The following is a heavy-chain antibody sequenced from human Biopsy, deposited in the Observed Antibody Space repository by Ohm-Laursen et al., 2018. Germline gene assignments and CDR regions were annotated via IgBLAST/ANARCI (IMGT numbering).Heavy chain of an antibody. V-gene: IGHV3-69-1*01. CDR3: ARDGEAKYCKHGVCPSDF. J-gene: IGHJ4*02. CDR1: GFSVNDNY. Sequence: SLRLSCAASGFSVNDNYMNWVRQAPGKGLEWVSSISASGNHIYYTDSVKGRFTVSRDNGKNSVYLQMNSLRVEDTAVYYCARDGEAKYCKHGVCPSDFWGQGTLVTVSS. D-gene: IGHD2-8*01. CDR2: ISASGNHI.